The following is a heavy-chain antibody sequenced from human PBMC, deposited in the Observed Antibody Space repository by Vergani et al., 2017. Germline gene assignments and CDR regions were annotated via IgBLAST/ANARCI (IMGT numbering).Heavy chain of an antibody. J-gene: IGHJ3*02. CDR3: ARDVAYYYGSWSYYNTRPHDAFDI. D-gene: IGHD3-10*01. CDR1: GYTFTSYG. CDR2: ISAYNGNT. V-gene: IGHV1-18*01. Sequence: QVQLVQSGAEVKKPGASVKVSCKASGYTFTSYGISWVRQAPGQGLEWMGWISAYNGNTNYAQKLQGRVTMTTDTSTSTAYMELRSLRSDDTAVYYCARDVAYYYGSWSYYNTRPHDAFDIWGQGTMVTVSS.